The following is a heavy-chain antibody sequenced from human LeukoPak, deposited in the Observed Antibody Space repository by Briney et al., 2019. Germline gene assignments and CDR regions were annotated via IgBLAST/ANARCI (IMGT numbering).Heavy chain of an antibody. V-gene: IGHV3-7*03. CDR1: GFMFSSNW. Sequence: PGGSLRLSCAASGFMFSSNWMSWVRLAPGKGLEWVANIKEDGTETYYVDSVKGRFTISRDNAKNSLYLQMNSLRAEDTAVYYCARDYGVAGLFDPWGQGTLVSVSS. CDR2: IKEDGTET. CDR3: ARDYGVAGLFDP. J-gene: IGHJ5*02. D-gene: IGHD4-17*01.